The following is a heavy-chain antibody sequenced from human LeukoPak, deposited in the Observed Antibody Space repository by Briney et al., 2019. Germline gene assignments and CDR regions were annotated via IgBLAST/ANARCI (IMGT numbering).Heavy chain of an antibody. J-gene: IGHJ5*02. D-gene: IGHD2-15*01. CDR3: ALWSTTPTDSFDP. CDR1: GYTFTSYG. V-gene: IGHV1-18*01. CDR2: ISAYNGNT. Sequence: ASVKVSCKASGYTFTSYGISWVRRAPGQGLEWMGWISAYNGNTNYAQKLQGRVTMTTDTSTSTAYMELRSLRSDDTAVYYCALWSTTPTDSFDPWGQGTLVTVSS.